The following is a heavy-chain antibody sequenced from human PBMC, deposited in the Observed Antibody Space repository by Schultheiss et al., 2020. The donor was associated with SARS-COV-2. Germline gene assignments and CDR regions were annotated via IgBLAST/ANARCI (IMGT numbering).Heavy chain of an antibody. V-gene: IGHV3-23*01. CDR1: GFTFSSYA. CDR3: AKATTVANYYYYGMDV. CDR2: IGTAGDP. Sequence: GGSLRLSCAASGFTFSSYAMSWVRQAPGKGLEWVSAIGTAGDPYYPGSVKGRFTISRDNSKNTLYLQMNSLRAEDTAVYYCAKATTVANYYYYGMDVWGQGTTVTVSS. J-gene: IGHJ6*02. D-gene: IGHD4-23*01.